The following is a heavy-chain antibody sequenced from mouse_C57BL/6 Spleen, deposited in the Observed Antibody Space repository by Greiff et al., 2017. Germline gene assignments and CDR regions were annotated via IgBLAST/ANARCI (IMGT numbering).Heavy chain of an antibody. D-gene: IGHD3-2*02. J-gene: IGHJ2*01. CDR3: AREATRYYFDY. CDR1: GYAFSSSW. CDR2: IYPGDGDT. Sequence: VQLQESGPELVKPGASVKISCKASGYAFSSSWMNWVKQRPGKGLEWIGRIYPGDGDTNYNGKFKGKATLTADKSSSTAYMQLSSLTSEDSAVYFCAREATRYYFDYWGQGTTLTVSS. V-gene: IGHV1-82*01.